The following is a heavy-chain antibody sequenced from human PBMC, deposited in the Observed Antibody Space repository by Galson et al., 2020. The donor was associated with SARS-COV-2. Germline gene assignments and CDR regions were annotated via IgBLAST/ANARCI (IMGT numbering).Heavy chain of an antibody. J-gene: IGHJ4*02. V-gene: IGHV3-66*01. CDR2: IYDGGDT. D-gene: IGHD3-16*01. CDR3: ARGAFD. Sequence: QPPGKGLDWVSVIYDGGDTYYADSVKGRFTSSRDTSKNMVYLQMNSLRDEDTAVYYCARGAFDWGQGTLVTVSS.